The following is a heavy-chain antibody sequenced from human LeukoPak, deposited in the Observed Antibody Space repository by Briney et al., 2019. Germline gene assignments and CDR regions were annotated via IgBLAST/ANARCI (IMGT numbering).Heavy chain of an antibody. CDR3: ARDIVGATHDAFDI. CDR1: GFTFSSYA. D-gene: IGHD1-26*01. J-gene: IGHJ3*02. V-gene: IGHV3-30*04. Sequence: GGSLRLSCAASGFTFSSYAMHWVRQAPGKGLEWVAVISYDGSNKYYADSVKGRFTISRDNSKNTLYLQMNSLRAEDTAVYYCARDIVGATHDAFDIWGQGTMVTVSS. CDR2: ISYDGSNK.